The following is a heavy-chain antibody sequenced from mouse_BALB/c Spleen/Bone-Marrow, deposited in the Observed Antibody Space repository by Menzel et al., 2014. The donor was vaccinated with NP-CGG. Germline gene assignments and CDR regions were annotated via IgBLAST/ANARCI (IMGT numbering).Heavy chain of an antibody. D-gene: IGHD2-4*01. CDR3: ARFPYDYGGGDY. J-gene: IGHJ2*01. CDR1: GFNIKDTY. CDR2: IDPANGNT. Sequence: EVQLQQSGAELVKPWASVKLSCTASGFNIKDTYMHWVKQRPEQGLEWIGRIDPANGNTKYDQKFQGKATITADTSSNTAYLQLSSLTSEDTAVYYCARFPYDYGGGDYWGQGTTLTVSS. V-gene: IGHV14-3*02.